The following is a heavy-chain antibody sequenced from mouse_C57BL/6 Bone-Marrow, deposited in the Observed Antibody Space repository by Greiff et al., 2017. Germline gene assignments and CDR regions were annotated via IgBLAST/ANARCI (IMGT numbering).Heavy chain of an antibody. Sequence: QVQLQQPGTELVKPGASVKLSCKAPGYTFTSYWMHWVKQRPGQGLEWIGNINPSNGGTNYNEKFKSKATLTVDKSSSTAYMQLSSLTSEDSAVYYCAGGNHFFYAMDYWGQGTSVTVSS. J-gene: IGHJ4*01. D-gene: IGHD2-1*01. V-gene: IGHV1-53*01. CDR3: AGGNHFFYAMDY. CDR2: INPSNGGT. CDR1: GYTFTSYW.